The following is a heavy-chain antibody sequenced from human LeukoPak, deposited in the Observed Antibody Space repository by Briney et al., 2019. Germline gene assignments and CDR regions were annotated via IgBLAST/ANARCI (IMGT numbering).Heavy chain of an antibody. Sequence: GGSLRLSCAASGFTFSNAWMSWVRQAPGKGREWVGRIKSKTDGGTTDYAAPVKGRFTISRDDSKNTLYLQMNSLRAEDTAVYYCAKHSSGWYAPSDYWGQGTLVTVSS. CDR1: GFTFSNAW. V-gene: IGHV3-15*01. D-gene: IGHD6-19*01. J-gene: IGHJ4*02. CDR2: IKSKTDGGTT. CDR3: AKHSSGWYAPSDY.